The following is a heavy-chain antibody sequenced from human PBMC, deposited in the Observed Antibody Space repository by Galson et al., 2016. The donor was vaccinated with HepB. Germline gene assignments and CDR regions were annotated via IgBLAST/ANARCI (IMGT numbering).Heavy chain of an antibody. CDR3: ARDREPETTMPTFDL. D-gene: IGHD4-17*01. Sequence: SLRLSCAASGFAFSDYYMSWIRQTPGKGPERIAYIAGRSTTIYLSDSVKGRFTVSRDNTKDSLFLHMADLRAEDTAIYFCARDREPETTMPTFDLWGQGVMVTVSS. V-gene: IGHV3-11*01. CDR2: IAGRSTTI. J-gene: IGHJ5*02. CDR1: GFAFSDYY.